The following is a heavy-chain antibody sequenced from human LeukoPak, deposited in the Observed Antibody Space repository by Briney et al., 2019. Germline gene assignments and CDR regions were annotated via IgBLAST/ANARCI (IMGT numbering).Heavy chain of an antibody. V-gene: IGHV3-11*01. Sequence: LSLTCAVYGGSFSGYYWSWIRQAPGKGLEWVSYISSSGSTIYYADSVKGRFTISRDNAKNSLYLQMNSLRAEDTAVYYCARDRVGGVDYWGQGTLVTVSS. CDR3: ARDRVGGVDY. J-gene: IGHJ4*02. CDR1: GGSFSGYY. D-gene: IGHD1-26*01. CDR2: ISSSGSTI.